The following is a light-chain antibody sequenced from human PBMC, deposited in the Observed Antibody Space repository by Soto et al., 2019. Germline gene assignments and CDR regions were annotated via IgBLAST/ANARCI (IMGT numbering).Light chain of an antibody. V-gene: IGKV4-1*01. J-gene: IGKJ5*01. CDR1: QSVLYSSNNNNY. CDR2: WAS. CDR3: QQYYTTPIT. Sequence: DIVMTQSPDSLAVSLGERATINCKSSQSVLYSSNNNNYLAWYQQKPGQPPKLLIYWASTRASGVPDRFSCCGSWTDFALTISGLQSEDVAVSYCQQYYTTPITFGQGTRLEIK.